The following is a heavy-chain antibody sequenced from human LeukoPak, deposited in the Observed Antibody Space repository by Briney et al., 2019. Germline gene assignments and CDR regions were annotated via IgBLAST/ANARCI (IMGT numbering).Heavy chain of an antibody. CDR3: ARVHRWMGEIRLGVSASDI. Sequence: GASVKVSCKASGDTFSSYGLNWVRQAPGQGLEWMGGIIPIFGTANYAQNFQGRVTITSDASRSTAYMELSSLKSDDTAMYFCARVHRWMGEIRLGVSASDIWGQGTMVIVSS. V-gene: IGHV1-69*01. J-gene: IGHJ3*02. D-gene: IGHD1-26*01. CDR2: IIPIFGTA. CDR1: GDTFSSYG.